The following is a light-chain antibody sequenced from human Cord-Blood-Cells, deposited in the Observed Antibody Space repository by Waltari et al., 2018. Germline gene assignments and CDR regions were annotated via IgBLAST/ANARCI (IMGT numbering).Light chain of an antibody. V-gene: IGKV1-39*01. CDR3: QQSYSTPYT. Sequence: DIQMTQSPSSLSASVGDRVTITCRASQSISSYLNWYQQKPGKAPKLLIYAASSLQSGVPSRFSGSGSGTDVTLTISSLQREDFATYYCQQSYSTPYTFGQGTKLEIK. CDR2: AAS. J-gene: IGKJ2*01. CDR1: QSISSY.